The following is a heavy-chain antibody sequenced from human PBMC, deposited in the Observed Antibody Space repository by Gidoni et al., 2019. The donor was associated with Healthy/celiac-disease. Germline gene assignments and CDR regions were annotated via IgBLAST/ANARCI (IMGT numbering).Heavy chain of an antibody. Sequence: QVQLQQWGAGLLKPSETLSLTCAVYGGSFSGYYWSWIRQPPGKGLEWIGEINHSGSTNYNPSLKSRVTISVDTSKNQFSLKLSSVTAADTAVYYCASTGDMVLVSYGMDVWGQGTTVTVSS. CDR3: ASTGDMVLVSYGMDV. CDR1: GGSFSGYY. CDR2: INHSGST. D-gene: IGHD7-27*01. V-gene: IGHV4-34*01. J-gene: IGHJ6*02.